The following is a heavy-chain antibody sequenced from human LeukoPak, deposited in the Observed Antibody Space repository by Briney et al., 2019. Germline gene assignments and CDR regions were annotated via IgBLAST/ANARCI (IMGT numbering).Heavy chain of an antibody. Sequence: SETLSLTCSVSGGSITSGDYRWGWNRQSPGKGLEWIGNFYNRGSPYYNPSLKSRVTISLDTSKNQFSLKLTSVTAADTAIYYCARQFDYWGPGTLVTVSS. CDR1: GGSITSGDYR. J-gene: IGHJ4*02. CDR2: FYNRGSP. CDR3: ARQFDY. V-gene: IGHV4-39*01.